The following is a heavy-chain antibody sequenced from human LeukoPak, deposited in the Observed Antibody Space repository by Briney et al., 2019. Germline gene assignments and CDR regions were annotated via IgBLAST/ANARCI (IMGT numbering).Heavy chain of an antibody. Sequence: GGSLRLSCAASGFTFSSYSMNWVREAPGKGLEWVSSISSSSSYIYYADSVKGRFTISRHNAKNSLYLHMNSLRAEDTAVYYCARDPDVSLDVWGQGTTVTVSS. V-gene: IGHV3-21*01. CDR2: ISSSSSYI. CDR1: GFTFSSYS. D-gene: IGHD5/OR15-5a*01. J-gene: IGHJ6*02. CDR3: ARDPDVSLDV.